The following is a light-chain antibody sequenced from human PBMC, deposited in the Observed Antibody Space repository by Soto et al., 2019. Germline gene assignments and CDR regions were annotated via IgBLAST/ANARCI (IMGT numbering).Light chain of an antibody. CDR3: HQTYNLPNT. CDR1: QSINNI. Sequence: DIRVTQSPSSLSASVGDRVTITCRASQSINNILNWYQQKPGEAPKLLIFGTSSLERGVPSRFSGSGSGTEFILTISSLQPEDFATYYCHQTYNLPNTFGQGTKLEIK. V-gene: IGKV1-39*01. CDR2: GTS. J-gene: IGKJ2*01.